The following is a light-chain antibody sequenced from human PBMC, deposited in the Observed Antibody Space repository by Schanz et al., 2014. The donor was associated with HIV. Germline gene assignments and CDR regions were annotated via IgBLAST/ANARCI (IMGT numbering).Light chain of an antibody. CDR3: SSYTSSSTAWV. Sequence: QSALTQPASVSGSPGQSITISCTGTSSDIGNYNLVSWFQHHPGEAPKIMIFEVRKRPSGVSGRFSGSKSGNTASLTISGLQPEDEADYYCSSYTSSSTAWVFGGGTKLTVL. CDR1: SSDIGNYNL. J-gene: IGLJ3*02. CDR2: EVR. V-gene: IGLV2-14*02.